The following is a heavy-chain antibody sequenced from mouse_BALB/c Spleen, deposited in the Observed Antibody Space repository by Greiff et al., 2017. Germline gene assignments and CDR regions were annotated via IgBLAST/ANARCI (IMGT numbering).Heavy chain of an antibody. CDR2: ISYSGST. V-gene: IGHV3-2*02. CDR3: ARSEYGNYVGAMDY. Sequence: EVQRVESGPGLVKPSQSLSLTCTVTGYSITSDYAWNWIRQFPGNKLEWMGYISYSGSTSYNPSLKSRISITRDTSKNQFFLQLNSVTTEDTATYYCARSEYGNYVGAMDYWGQGTSVTVSS. D-gene: IGHD2-10*02. J-gene: IGHJ4*01. CDR1: GYSITSDYA.